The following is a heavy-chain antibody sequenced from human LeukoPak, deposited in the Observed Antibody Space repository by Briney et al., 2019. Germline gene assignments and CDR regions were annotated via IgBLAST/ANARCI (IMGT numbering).Heavy chain of an antibody. CDR2: ISAYNGNT. V-gene: IGHV1-18*01. CDR1: GYTFTSYG. Sequence: ASVKVSCKASGYTFTSYGISWVRQAPGQGLEWMGWISAYNGNTNYAQKLQGRVTMTTDTSTSTAYRELRSLRSDDTVVYYCARDVGDGAAGPGDYWGQGTLVTVSS. D-gene: IGHD6-13*01. J-gene: IGHJ4*02. CDR3: ARDVGDGAAGPGDY.